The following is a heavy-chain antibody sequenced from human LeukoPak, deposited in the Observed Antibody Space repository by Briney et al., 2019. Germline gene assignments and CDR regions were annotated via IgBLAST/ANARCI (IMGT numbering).Heavy chain of an antibody. J-gene: IGHJ5*02. Sequence: PGGSLRLSCAASGFTFSSYWMSWVRQAPGKGLEWVANIKQDGSEKYYVDSVKGRFTISRDNAKNSLYLQMNSLRAEDTAVYYCARDKGWSNSPNWFDPWGQGTLVTVSS. CDR1: GFTFSSYW. CDR3: ARDKGWSNSPNWFDP. D-gene: IGHD3-3*01. CDR2: IKQDGSEK. V-gene: IGHV3-7*01.